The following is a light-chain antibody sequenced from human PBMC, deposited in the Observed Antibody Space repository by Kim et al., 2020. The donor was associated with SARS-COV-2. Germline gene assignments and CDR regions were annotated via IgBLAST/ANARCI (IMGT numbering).Light chain of an antibody. CDR2: QDS. CDR1: ELGDKY. V-gene: IGLV3-1*01. CDR3: QAWDSSTPSV. J-gene: IGLJ3*02. Sequence: VSPGQTATITCSGDELGDKYVCWYQQKPGQSPVLVIYQDSRRPSGIPERFSGSNSGNTAALTISGTQAMDEADYYCQAWDSSTPSVFGGGTQLTVL.